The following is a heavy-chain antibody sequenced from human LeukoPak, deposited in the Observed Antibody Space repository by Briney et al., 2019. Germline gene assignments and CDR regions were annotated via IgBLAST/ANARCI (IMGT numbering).Heavy chain of an antibody. Sequence: GGSLRLSCTASGFTCSSYSMNWVRQAPGKGLEWVSYITRSSSARYYADAVKGRFTISRDNAKNSLYLQMNSLRAEDTAVYYCATQWELHPAFWGQGTLVTVSS. V-gene: IGHV3-48*01. D-gene: IGHD1-26*01. CDR2: ITRSSSAR. CDR1: GFTCSSYS. J-gene: IGHJ4*02. CDR3: ATQWELHPAF.